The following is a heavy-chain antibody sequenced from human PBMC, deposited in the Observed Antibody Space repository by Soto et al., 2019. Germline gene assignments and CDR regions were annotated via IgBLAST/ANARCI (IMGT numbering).Heavy chain of an antibody. Sequence: QVQLVQSGAEVKKPGASVKVSCKASGYTFTSYGISWVRQAPGQGLEWMGWISANNGNTNYAQKLQGRVTMTTDTSTSTAYMELRSLRSDDTAVYYCARSDCSGGSCYLFWFDPWGQGTLVTVSS. CDR3: ARSDCSGGSCYLFWFDP. V-gene: IGHV1-18*01. CDR1: GYTFTSYG. CDR2: ISANNGNT. J-gene: IGHJ5*02. D-gene: IGHD2-15*01.